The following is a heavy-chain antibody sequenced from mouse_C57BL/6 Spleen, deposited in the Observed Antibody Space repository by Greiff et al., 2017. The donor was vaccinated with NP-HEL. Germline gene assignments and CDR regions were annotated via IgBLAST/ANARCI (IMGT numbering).Heavy chain of an antibody. CDR3: SRGDYDGSSFAY. J-gene: IGHJ3*01. Sequence: VQLQQSGAELVRPGASVKLSCKASGYTFTDYYINWVKQRPGPGLEWIARIYPGSGNTYYNAKFKGKATLTADKSSSTAYMQLSSLTSEDADVYFCSRGDYDGSSFAYWGQGTLVTVSA. V-gene: IGHV1-76*01. CDR1: GYTFTDYY. D-gene: IGHD1-1*01. CDR2: IYPGSGNT.